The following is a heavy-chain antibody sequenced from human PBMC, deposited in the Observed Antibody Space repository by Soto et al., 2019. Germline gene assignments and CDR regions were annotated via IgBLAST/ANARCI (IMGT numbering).Heavy chain of an antibody. D-gene: IGHD2-2*01. CDR1: GGSISGFY. CDR2: IYYSGST. Sequence: SQTLSLTCTVFGGSISGFYCSFIRQPPGKGLEWIGYIYYSGSTNYNPSLKSRVTISVDTSKNQFSLKLSSVTAADTAVYYCARADIVVVPAAGVACWFDPWGQGTLVTV. V-gene: IGHV4-59*01. J-gene: IGHJ5*02. CDR3: ARADIVVVPAAGVACWFDP.